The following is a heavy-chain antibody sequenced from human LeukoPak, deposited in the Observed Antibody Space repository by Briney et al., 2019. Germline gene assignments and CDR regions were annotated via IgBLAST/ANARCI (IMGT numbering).Heavy chain of an antibody. CDR2: ISAYNGNT. Sequence: ASVKVSCKASGYTFTSYGISWVRQAPGQGLEWMGWISAYNGNTNYAQQLQGRVTMTTDTSTSTAYTELRSLRSDDTAVYYCARDRGYVLRFLEWFPNMDVWGKGTTVTVSS. J-gene: IGHJ6*03. D-gene: IGHD3-3*01. CDR1: GYTFTSYG. CDR3: ARDRGYVLRFLEWFPNMDV. V-gene: IGHV1-18*01.